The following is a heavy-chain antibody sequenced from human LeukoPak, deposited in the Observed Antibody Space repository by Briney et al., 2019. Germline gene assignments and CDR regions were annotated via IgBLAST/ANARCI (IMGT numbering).Heavy chain of an antibody. CDR1: GYTFTSYD. CDR3: ATAPPHGYDYGDYRSAFDI. V-gene: IGHV1-8*01. J-gene: IGHJ3*02. Sequence: ASVKVSCKASGYTFTSYDINWVRQATGQGLEWMGWMNPNSGNTGYAQKFQGRVTMTEDTSTDTAYMELSSLRSEDTAVYYCATAPPHGYDYGDYRSAFDIWGQGTMVTVSS. D-gene: IGHD4-17*01. CDR2: MNPNSGNT.